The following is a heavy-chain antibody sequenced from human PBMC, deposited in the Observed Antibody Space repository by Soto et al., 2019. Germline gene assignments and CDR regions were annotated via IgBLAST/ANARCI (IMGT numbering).Heavy chain of an antibody. CDR3: ARVVTAMVTSDYYYGMDV. V-gene: IGHV6-1*01. CDR2: TYYRSKWYN. Sequence: PSQTLSLTCAISGDSVSSNSAAWNWIRQSPSRGLEWLGRTYYRSKWYNDYAVSVKSRITINPETSKNQFSLQLNSVTPEDTAVYYCARVVTAMVTSDYYYGMDVWGQGTTVTVSS. D-gene: IGHD5-18*01. CDR1: GDSVSSNSAA. J-gene: IGHJ6*02.